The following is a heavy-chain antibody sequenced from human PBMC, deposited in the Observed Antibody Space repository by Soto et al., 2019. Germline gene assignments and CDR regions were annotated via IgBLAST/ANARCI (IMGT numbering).Heavy chain of an antibody. CDR1: GFTFSIYA. CDR2: ISGSGGST. V-gene: IGHV3-23*01. Sequence: GGSLRLSCAASGFTFSIYAVTWVRQAPGKGLEWVSGISGSGGSTYYADSVKGRFTISRDNSKNTLYLQMNSLRAEDTAVYYCAKSKGGVLGYYGMDVWGQGTTVTVSS. CDR3: AKSKGGVLGYYGMDV. D-gene: IGHD3-10*01. J-gene: IGHJ6*02.